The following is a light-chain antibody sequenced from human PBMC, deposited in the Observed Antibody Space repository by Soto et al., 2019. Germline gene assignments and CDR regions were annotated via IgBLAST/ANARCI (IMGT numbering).Light chain of an antibody. CDR3: QQYETFSGT. V-gene: IGKV1-5*03. CDR2: KAS. CDR1: QTISSW. Sequence: DIQMTQSPSTLSGSVGDRVTITCRASQTISSWLAWYQQKPGKAPKLLIYKASTLKSGVPSRFSGSGSGTEFTLTISSLQPDDFATYYCQQYETFSGTFGPGTMVDI. J-gene: IGKJ1*01.